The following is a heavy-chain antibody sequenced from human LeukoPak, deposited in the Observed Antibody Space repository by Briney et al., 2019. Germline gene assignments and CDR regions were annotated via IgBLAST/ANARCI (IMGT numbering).Heavy chain of an antibody. V-gene: IGHV4-59*08. CDR3: ARHRVSGSSYSALDY. CDR2: ISYSGST. Sequence: SETLSHTCTVSGASINSHYWSWIRQPPGKGLEWIGYISYSGSTNYNPSLKSRVIISVDTSKTHFSLNLSSVTAADTAFYYCARHRVSGSSYSALDYWGQGTLVSVSS. J-gene: IGHJ4*02. D-gene: IGHD1-26*01. CDR1: GASINSHY.